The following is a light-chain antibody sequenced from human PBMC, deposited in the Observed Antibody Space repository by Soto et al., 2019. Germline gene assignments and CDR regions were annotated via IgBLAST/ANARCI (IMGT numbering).Light chain of an antibody. CDR2: AAS. CDR1: QSISSY. V-gene: IGKV1-39*01. Sequence: DIQMTQSPSSLSASVGERVTITCRASQSISSYLNWYQQKPGKAAKVLIYAASSLQSGVPSRFSGSGSGTDFTLTISSLQPEDFATYYCQQSYSTPRTFGGGTKVEIK. CDR3: QQSYSTPRT. J-gene: IGKJ4*01.